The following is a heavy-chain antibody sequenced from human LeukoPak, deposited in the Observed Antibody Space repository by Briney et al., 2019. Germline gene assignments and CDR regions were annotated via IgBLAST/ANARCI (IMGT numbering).Heavy chain of an antibody. J-gene: IGHJ4*02. CDR2: FDPEDGET. V-gene: IGHV1-24*01. Sequence: ASVKVSCKVSGYTLTELSMHWVRQAPGKGLEWMGGFDPEDGETIYAQKFQGRVTMTEDTSTDTAYMELSSLRSEDTAMYYCATDMSGGSYYGALDYWGQGTLVTVSS. CDR1: GYTLTELS. D-gene: IGHD1-26*01. CDR3: ATDMSGGSYYGALDY.